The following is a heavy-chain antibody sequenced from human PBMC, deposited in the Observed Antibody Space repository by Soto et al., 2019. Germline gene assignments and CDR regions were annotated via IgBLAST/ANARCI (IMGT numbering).Heavy chain of an antibody. CDR2: IYWNDDK. CDR1: GFSLSTSGVG. J-gene: IGHJ5*02. CDR3: AHRPYSSSWRRWFDP. Sequence: SGPTGAPTQTLTLTCTFSGFSLSTSGVGVGWIRQPPGKALAWLALIYWNDDKRYSPSLKSRLTITKDTSKNQVVLTMTNMDPVDTATYYCAHRPYSSSWRRWFDPWGQGTLVTVSS. V-gene: IGHV2-5*01. D-gene: IGHD6-13*01.